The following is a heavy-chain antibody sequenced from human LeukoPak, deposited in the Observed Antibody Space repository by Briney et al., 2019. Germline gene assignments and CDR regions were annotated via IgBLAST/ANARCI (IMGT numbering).Heavy chain of an antibody. V-gene: IGHV3-23*01. CDR1: GFTFSIYA. CDR3: AKAGIHWYFDF. CDR2: ISGSGDST. J-gene: IGHJ2*01. Sequence: GGSLRLSCAASGFTFSIYAMTWVRQAPGKGLEWVSAISGSGDSTYYADSVKGRFTIFRDTSKKMLFLQMTSLRVDDTAVYYCAKAGIHWYFDFWGRGTQVTVSS.